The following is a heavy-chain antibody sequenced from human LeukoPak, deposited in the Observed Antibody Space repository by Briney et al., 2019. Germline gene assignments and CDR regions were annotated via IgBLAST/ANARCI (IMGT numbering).Heavy chain of an antibody. CDR2: IKQDGSEK. V-gene: IGHV3-7*01. CDR1: GFTFSSTW. J-gene: IGHJ4*02. CDR3: ATYSQYYYDSSGYYFLY. D-gene: IGHD3-22*01. Sequence: QTGGSLRLSCAASGFTFSSTWMRWVRQAPGKGLEWVANIKQDGSEKYYVDSVKGRFTISRDNAKNSLYLQMNSLRAEDTAVYYFATYSQYYYDSSGYYFLYWGQGTLVTVSS.